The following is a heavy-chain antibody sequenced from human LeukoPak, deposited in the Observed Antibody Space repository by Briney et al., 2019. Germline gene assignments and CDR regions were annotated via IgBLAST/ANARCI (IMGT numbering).Heavy chain of an antibody. V-gene: IGHV3-74*01. D-gene: IGHD2-2*01. CDR1: GFTFSSYW. J-gene: IGHJ4*02. CDR2: INSDGSST. Sequence: GGSLRLSCAASGFTFSSYWMHWVRQAPGKGLVWVSRINSDGSSTSYADSVKGRFTISRDSAKNTLYLQMNSLRAEDTAVYYCARDQGYCSSTSCHNPYDYWGQGTLVTVSS. CDR3: ARDQGYCSSTSCHNPYDY.